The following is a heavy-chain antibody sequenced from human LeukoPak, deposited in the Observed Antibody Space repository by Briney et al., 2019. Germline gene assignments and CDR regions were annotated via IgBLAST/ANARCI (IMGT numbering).Heavy chain of an antibody. CDR2: IYSGGST. CDR3: ARDLNYYDSF. CDR1: GFTVSSNY. J-gene: IGHJ4*02. Sequence: SGGSLRLSCAASGFTVSSNYMSWVRQAPGKGLEWVSVIYSGGSTYYADSVKGRFTISRHNSKNTLYLQMNSLRAEDTAVYYCARDLNYYDSFWGQGTLVTVSS. D-gene: IGHD3-22*01. V-gene: IGHV3-53*04.